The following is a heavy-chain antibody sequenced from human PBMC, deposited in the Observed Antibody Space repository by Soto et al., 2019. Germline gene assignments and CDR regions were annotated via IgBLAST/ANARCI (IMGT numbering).Heavy chain of an antibody. CDR1: GFTFSSYW. V-gene: IGHV3-7*01. CDR3: ARDRRAYYDYVWGSYRYYYFGY. CDR2: ITGDGSAK. Sequence: EVQLVESGGDLVQPGGSLRLSCAASGFTFSSYWMSWVRQAPGKGLEWVANITGDGSAKYYLDSVKGRFTISRDNAKKSLYLHMNSLRAEDTDVYYCARDRRAYYDYVWGSYRYYYFGYWGQGTLVTVSS. D-gene: IGHD3-16*02. J-gene: IGHJ4*02.